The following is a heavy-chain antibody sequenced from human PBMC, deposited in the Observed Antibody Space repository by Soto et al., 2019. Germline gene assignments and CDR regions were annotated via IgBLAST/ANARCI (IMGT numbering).Heavy chain of an antibody. D-gene: IGHD6-19*01. J-gene: IGHJ4*02. Sequence: EVQVLESGGGLVQPGGSLRLSCAASGFTFSSYAMNWVRQAPGKGLEWVSVISGSGGSTYYADSVKGRFTISRDNSKNTLYLQINSRRAEDTVVYYCARRSSGWYFDYWGQGTLFTVSS. V-gene: IGHV3-23*01. CDR3: ARRSSGWYFDY. CDR1: GFTFSSYA. CDR2: ISGSGGST.